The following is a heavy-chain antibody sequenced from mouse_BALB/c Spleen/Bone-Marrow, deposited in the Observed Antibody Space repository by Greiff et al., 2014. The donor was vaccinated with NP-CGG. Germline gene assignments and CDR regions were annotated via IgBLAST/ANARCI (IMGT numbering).Heavy chain of an antibody. CDR2: IHPNSGNT. Sequence: VQLQQSGSVLVRPGASVKLSCKASGYTFTSSWMHWAKQRPGQGLEWIGEIHPNSGNTNYNEKFKGKATLTVDTSSSTAYVDLSSLTAVDAAVYYCANYYGGSSYWGQGTTLTVSS. D-gene: IGHD1-1*01. V-gene: IGHV1S130*01. CDR1: GYTFTSSW. CDR3: ANYYGGSSY. J-gene: IGHJ2*01.